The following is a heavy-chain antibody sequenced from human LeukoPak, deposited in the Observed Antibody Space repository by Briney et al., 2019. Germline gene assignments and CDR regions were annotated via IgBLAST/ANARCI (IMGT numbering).Heavy chain of an antibody. V-gene: IGHV4-59*01. J-gene: IGHJ6*02. CDR3: TRSLGVVIHGGMDV. CDR2: SYYTGST. CDR1: GGSISSDH. Sequence: SETLSLTCTVSGGSISSDHWNWIRHPPGQGLQWIWHSYYTGSTNYNPSLKSRLTISLDTSKNQFSLKLSSVTAAATAVYYCTRSLGVVIHGGMDVWGQGTTVTVSS. D-gene: IGHD3-3*01.